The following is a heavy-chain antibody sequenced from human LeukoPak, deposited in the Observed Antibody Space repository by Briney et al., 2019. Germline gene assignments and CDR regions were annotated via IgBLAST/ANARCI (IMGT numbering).Heavy chain of an antibody. CDR1: GFTFSSSA. J-gene: IGHJ6*02. Sequence: AGGSLRLSCAASGFTFSSSAMSWVRQVPGKGLEWVSGISASGGSTYYADSVKGRFTISRDNSKNTLYLQMNSLRAEDTAVYYCAKAGRIAGYDVWGQGTTVTVS. CDR3: AKAGRIAGYDV. CDR2: ISASGGST. V-gene: IGHV3-23*01. D-gene: IGHD6-13*01.